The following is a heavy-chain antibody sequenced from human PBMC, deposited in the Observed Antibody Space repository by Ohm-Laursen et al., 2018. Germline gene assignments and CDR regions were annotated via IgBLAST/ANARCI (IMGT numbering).Heavy chain of an antibody. D-gene: IGHD3-3*01. CDR3: ARVGTVFGVVQHYFEY. CDR2: IYHSGST. V-gene: IGHV4-59*12. Sequence: SDTLSLTCTVSGGSINSYYWSWIRQPPGKGLEWIGYIYHSGSTTYNSSLKSRVTISVDKSTNRFSLKVSSVTAADTAVYYCARVGTVFGVVQHYFEYWGQGTLVTVSS. CDR1: GGSINSYY. J-gene: IGHJ4*02.